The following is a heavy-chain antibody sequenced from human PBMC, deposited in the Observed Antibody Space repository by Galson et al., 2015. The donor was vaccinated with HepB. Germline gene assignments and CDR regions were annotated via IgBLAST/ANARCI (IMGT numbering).Heavy chain of an antibody. D-gene: IGHD3-16*02. Sequence: SLRLSCAASGFTFSSYGMHWVRQAPGKGLEWVAVIWYDGSNKYYADSVKGRFTISRDNAKNSLYLQMNSLGAEDTAVYYCASQQRISASGAVIPPRHFDYWGQGTLVTVSS. V-gene: IGHV3-33*01. CDR3: ASQQRISASGAVIPPRHFDY. CDR2: IWYDGSNK. J-gene: IGHJ4*02. CDR1: GFTFSSYG.